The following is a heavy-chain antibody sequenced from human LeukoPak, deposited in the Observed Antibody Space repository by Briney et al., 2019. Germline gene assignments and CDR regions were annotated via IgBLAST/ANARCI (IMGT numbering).Heavy chain of an antibody. V-gene: IGHV3-11*06. CDR2: ISSSSSYT. J-gene: IGHJ4*02. Sequence: PGGSLRLSCAASGFTFSDYYMSWIRQAPGKGLEWVSYISSSSSYTNYADSVKGRFTISRDNAKNSLYLQMNSLRAEDTAVYYCARQRVSIVGATGGEYYFDYWGQGTLVTVSS. CDR1: GFTFSDYY. CDR3: ARQRVSIVGATGGEYYFDY. D-gene: IGHD1-26*01.